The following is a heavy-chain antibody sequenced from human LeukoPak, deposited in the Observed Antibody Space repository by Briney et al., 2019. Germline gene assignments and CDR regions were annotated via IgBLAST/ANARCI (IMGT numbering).Heavy chain of an antibody. CDR1: GYAFNNYG. D-gene: IGHD3-10*01. CDR3: ARDDPDFGSGSYYNYYYMDV. V-gene: IGHV1-18*01. CDR2: ISSYNGNT. J-gene: IGHJ6*03. Sequence: ASVKLSCNASGYAFNNYGISWVRQAPGQGLEWMGLISSYNGNTKYPQKLQGRVTMTTDTSTSTAYMELRSLRSDDTAVYYCARDDPDFGSGSYYNYYYMDVWGRGTMVTVSS.